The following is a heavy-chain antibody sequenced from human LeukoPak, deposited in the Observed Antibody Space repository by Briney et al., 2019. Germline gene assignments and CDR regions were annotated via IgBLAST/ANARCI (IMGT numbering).Heavy chain of an antibody. Sequence: GGSLRLSCTASGFTFNNYWMNWVRQAPGKGLEWVANINQNGSEKYYVDSVKGRFTISRDNAKNSLHLQMDSLRAEDTAVYYCARDQGAGSDYWGQGTLVTVSS. D-gene: IGHD6-19*01. CDR3: ARDQGAGSDY. J-gene: IGHJ4*02. CDR2: INQNGSEK. V-gene: IGHV3-7*01. CDR1: GFTFNNYW.